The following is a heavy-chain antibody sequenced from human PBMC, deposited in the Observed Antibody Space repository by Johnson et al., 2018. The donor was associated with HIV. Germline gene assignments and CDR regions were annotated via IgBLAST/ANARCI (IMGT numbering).Heavy chain of an antibody. CDR1: GFSFDDYD. J-gene: IGHJ3*02. CDR3: ARASNYYDSFGYYRRGGGSDI. D-gene: IGHD3-22*01. V-gene: IGHV3-20*04. Sequence: VQLVESGGGVVRPGGSLRLSCAASGFSFDDYDMSWVRQAPGKGLEWVSGIYWTGGRTSYADSVKGRFTISSDNAKNSLYLQMNNVRAEDTALYFCARASNYYDSFGYYRRGGGSDIWGQGTMVTVSS. CDR2: IYWTGGRT.